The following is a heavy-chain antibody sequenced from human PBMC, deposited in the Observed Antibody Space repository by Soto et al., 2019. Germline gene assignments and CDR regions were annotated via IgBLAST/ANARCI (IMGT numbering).Heavy chain of an antibody. V-gene: IGHV1-8*01. CDR2: MNPNSGNT. D-gene: IGHD2-21*02. CDR1: GYTFTSYD. J-gene: IGHJ1*01. Sequence: ASVKVSCKASGYTFTSYDINWVRQATGQGLEWMGWMNPNSGNTGYAQKFQGRVTMTRNTSISTAYMELSSLRSEDTAVYYCARVSGEGDLEYFQHWGQGTLVTVSS. CDR3: ARVSGEGDLEYFQH.